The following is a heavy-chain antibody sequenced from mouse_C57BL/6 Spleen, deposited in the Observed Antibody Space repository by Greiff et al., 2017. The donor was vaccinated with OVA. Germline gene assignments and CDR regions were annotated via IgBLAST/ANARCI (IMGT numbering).Heavy chain of an antibody. J-gene: IGHJ2*01. D-gene: IGHD1-1*01. Sequence: QVQLQQPGAELVRPGSSVKLSCKASGYTFTSYWMDWVKQRPGQGLEWIGNIYPSDSETHYNQKFKDKATLTVDKSSSTAYMQLSSLTSEDSAVYDCARSYGSSPYYFDYWGQGTTLTVSS. CDR2: IYPSDSET. CDR1: GYTFTSYW. V-gene: IGHV1-61*01. CDR3: ARSYGSSPYYFDY.